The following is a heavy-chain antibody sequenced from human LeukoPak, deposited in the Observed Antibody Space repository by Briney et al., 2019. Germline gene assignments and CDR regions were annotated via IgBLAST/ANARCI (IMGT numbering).Heavy chain of an antibody. CDR1: GFTFSSYW. CDR2: IKQDGSEK. Sequence: GGSLRLSCAASGFTFSSYWMSWVRQAPGKGLEWVANIKQDGSEKCYVDSVKGRFTISRDNAKNSLYLQMNSLRAEDTAVYYCARDSPGGSYPFGPWGQGTLVTVSS. CDR3: ARDSPGGSYPFGP. D-gene: IGHD1-26*01. J-gene: IGHJ5*02. V-gene: IGHV3-7*01.